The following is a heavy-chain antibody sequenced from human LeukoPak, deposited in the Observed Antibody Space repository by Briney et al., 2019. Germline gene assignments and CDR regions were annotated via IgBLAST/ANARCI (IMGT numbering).Heavy chain of an antibody. CDR3: ARDVYDSSGYTPNY. CDR2: IYHSGST. Sequence: PSETLSLTCTVSGYSISSGYYWGWIRQPPGKGLAWIGSIYHSGSTYYNPSLKSRVTISVDTSKNQFSLKLSSVTAADTAVYYCARDVYDSSGYTPNYWGQGALVTVSS. CDR1: GYSISSGYY. V-gene: IGHV4-38-2*02. D-gene: IGHD3-22*01. J-gene: IGHJ4*02.